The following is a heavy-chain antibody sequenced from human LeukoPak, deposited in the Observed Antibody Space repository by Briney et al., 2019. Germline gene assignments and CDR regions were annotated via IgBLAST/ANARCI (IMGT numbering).Heavy chain of an antibody. CDR1: GGSISSSSYY. CDR3: ARDHTETSSLNFRNYYYYGMDI. V-gene: IGHV4-39*07. D-gene: IGHD4-11*01. CDR2: IYYSGST. Sequence: SETLSLTCTVSGGSISSSSYYWGWIRQPPGKGLEWIGSIYYSGSTYYNPSLKSRVTISVDTSKNQFSLKLSSVTAADTAIYYCARDHTETSSLNFRNYYYYGMDIWGQGTTVIVSS. J-gene: IGHJ6*02.